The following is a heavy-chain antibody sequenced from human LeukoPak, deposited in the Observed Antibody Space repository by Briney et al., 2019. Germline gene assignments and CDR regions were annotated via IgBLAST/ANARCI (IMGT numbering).Heavy chain of an antibody. J-gene: IGHJ4*02. V-gene: IGHV3-23*01. CDR1: RFTFSSYA. Sequence: GGSLTLSCAAYRFTFSSYAKSWVRQAPGKGREWVSAISGSGGSTYYADSVKGRFTISRDNSKNTLYQQMNSLRAEDTAVYYCAKDLWPDGYNGNYFDYWGQGTLVTVSS. CDR2: ISGSGGST. D-gene: IGHD5-24*01. CDR3: AKDLWPDGYNGNYFDY.